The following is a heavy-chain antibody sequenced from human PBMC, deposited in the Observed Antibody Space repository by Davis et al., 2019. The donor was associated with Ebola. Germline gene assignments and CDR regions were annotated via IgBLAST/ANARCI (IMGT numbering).Heavy chain of an antibody. CDR2: IYYSGST. CDR3: ARVPVTYYYDSSGYYSRPNWFDP. D-gene: IGHD3-22*01. CDR1: GGSISSYY. Sequence: SETLSLTCTVSGGSISSYYWSWIRQPPGKGLEWIGSIYYSGSTYYNPSLKSRVTISVDTSKNQFSLKLSSVTAADTAVYYCARVPVTYYYDSSGYYSRPNWFDPWGQGTLVTVSS. V-gene: IGHV4-59*01. J-gene: IGHJ5*02.